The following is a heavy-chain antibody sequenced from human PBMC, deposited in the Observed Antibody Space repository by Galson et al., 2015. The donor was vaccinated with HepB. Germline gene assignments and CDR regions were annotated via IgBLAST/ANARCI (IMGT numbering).Heavy chain of an antibody. CDR3: ARAPGFTSWNGNYHDAFNM. V-gene: IGHV1-18*01. J-gene: IGHJ3*02. CDR1: GYSFSYYG. CDR2: ISAYNGNT. Sequence: SVKVSCKASGYSFSYYGISWVRQAPGQGLEWVGWISAYNGNTSYAQKFQGRVRMTTDASTSTGYMELESLTFDDTAIYFCARAPGFTSWNGNYHDAFNMWGQGTLVTVSS. D-gene: IGHD5-24*01.